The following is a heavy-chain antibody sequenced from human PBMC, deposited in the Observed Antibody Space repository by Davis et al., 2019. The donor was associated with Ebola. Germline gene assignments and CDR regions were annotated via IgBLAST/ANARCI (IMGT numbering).Heavy chain of an antibody. Sequence: PGGSLRLSCAASEFPFRSYVMSWVRQAPGKGLEWFSSLSASGGATYYADSVRGRFTISRDNSKNTLYLQMSSLRAEDTAVYYCATQYSYDYSAYYPRYFDSWGQGTLVSVSS. J-gene: IGHJ4*02. CDR2: LSASGGAT. CDR3: ATQYSYDYSAYYPRYFDS. CDR1: EFPFRSYV. D-gene: IGHD3-22*01. V-gene: IGHV3-23*01.